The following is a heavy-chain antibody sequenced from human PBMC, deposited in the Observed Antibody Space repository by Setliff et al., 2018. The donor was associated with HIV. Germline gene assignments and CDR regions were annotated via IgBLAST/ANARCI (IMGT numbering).Heavy chain of an antibody. CDR2: IFSSGNT. CDR3: ARAPFPVAGFDYFDH. J-gene: IGHJ4*02. V-gene: IGHV4-4*07. Sequence: SETLSLTCEVSGGSISNYYWSWIRQPAGKGLEWIGRIFSSGNTYYNPSLKSRVTMSVDTSKNQFSLNLNSMTAADTAIYYCARAPFPVAGFDYFDHWGQGTQVTVSS. CDR1: GGSISNYY. D-gene: IGHD6-19*01.